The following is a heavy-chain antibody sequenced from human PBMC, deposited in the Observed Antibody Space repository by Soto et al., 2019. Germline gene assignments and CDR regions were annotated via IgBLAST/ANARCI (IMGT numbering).Heavy chain of an antibody. D-gene: IGHD6-13*01. J-gene: IGHJ4*02. CDR3: ARPSYSSSWLPNLDY. Sequence: VQLVQSGAEVRMPGSSVKVSCKASGGTFNNYAIHWVRQAPGQGLEWMGGIVPIFGPAKYAQKFRGRVMITADDSTSTAYMDLSSLTSEDTAIYYCARPSYSSSWLPNLDYWGQGTLVTVSS. CDR2: IVPIFGPA. V-gene: IGHV1-69*01. CDR1: GGTFNNYA.